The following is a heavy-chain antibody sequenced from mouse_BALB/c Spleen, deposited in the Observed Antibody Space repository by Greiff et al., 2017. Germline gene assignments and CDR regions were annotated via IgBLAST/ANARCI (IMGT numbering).Heavy chain of an antibody. CDR1: GFTFSSYG. CDR3: ARVYYRYDGYYFDY. V-gene: IGHV5-6-3*01. D-gene: IGHD2-14*01. Sequence: EVKLVESGGGLVQPGGSLKLSCAASGFTFSSYGMSWVRQTPDKRLELVATINSNGGSTYYPDSVKGRFTISRDNAKNTLYLQMSSLKSEDTAMYYCARVYYRYDGYYFDYWGQGTTLTVSS. J-gene: IGHJ2*01. CDR2: INSNGGST.